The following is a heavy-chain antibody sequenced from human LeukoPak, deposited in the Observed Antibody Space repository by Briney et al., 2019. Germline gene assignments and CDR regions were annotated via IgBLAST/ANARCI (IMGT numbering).Heavy chain of an antibody. V-gene: IGHV3-23*01. CDR1: GFTFASYA. Sequence: GGSLRLSCAASGFTFASYAMSWVRQVPGKGLELVSAISGTGGSTHYADAVKGRFTISRDNSKNTLYLQMNSLRAEDTAIYYCTKVSAVIVITHYLDYWGQGTLVTASS. CDR3: TKVSAVIVITHYLDY. CDR2: ISGTGGST. J-gene: IGHJ4*02. D-gene: IGHD3-16*02.